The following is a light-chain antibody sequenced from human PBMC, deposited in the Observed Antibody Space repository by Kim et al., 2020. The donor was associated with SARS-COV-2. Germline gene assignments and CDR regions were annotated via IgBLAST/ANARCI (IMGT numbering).Light chain of an antibody. V-gene: IGLV2-8*01. J-gene: IGLJ2*01. CDR1: GRDVGCYNN. CDR2: EVS. CDR3: SSYAGSNNLV. Sequence: GQPATLPCTGPGRDVGCYNNVSGYQQHPVKAPTLMIYEVSKRPSGVPDRFSGSKSGNTASLTVSGLQAEDEADYYCSSYAGSNNLVFGGGTQLTVL.